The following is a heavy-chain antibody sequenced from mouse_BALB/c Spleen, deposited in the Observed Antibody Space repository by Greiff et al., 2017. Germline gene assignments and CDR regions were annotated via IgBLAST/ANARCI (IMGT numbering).Heavy chain of an antibody. CDR1: GYSFTGYY. V-gene: IGHV1-26*01. CDR3: AIEGWYYAMDY. CDR2: INPYNGAT. J-gene: IGHJ4*01. Sequence: EVQLQQSGPELVKPGASVKISCKASGYSFTGYYMHWVKQSHVKSLEWIGRINPYNGATSYNQNFKDKASLTVDKSSSTAYMELHSLTSEDSAVYYCAIEGWYYAMDYWGQGTSVTVSS. D-gene: IGHD2-3*01.